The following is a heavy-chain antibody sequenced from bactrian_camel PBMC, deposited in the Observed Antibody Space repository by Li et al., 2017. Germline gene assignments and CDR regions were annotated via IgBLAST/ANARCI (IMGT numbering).Heavy chain of an antibody. D-gene: IGHD7*01. Sequence: HVQLVESGGGSVQAGGSLRLSCTASGYTCGRSGSCCMGWLRQAHGDGCELVSTISSERSTYYADSVKGRFTISLDNDKNTLYLQMLSLKPEDTAMYYCAARSLPGVVPPLAESSYNIWGQGTQVTVS. V-gene: IGHV3S55*01. CDR2: ISSERST. CDR1: GYTCGRSGSCC. CDR3: AARSLPGVVPPLAESSYNI. J-gene: IGHJ4*01.